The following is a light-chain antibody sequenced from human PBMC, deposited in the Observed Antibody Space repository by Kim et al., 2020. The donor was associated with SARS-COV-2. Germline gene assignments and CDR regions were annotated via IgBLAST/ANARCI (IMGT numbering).Light chain of an antibody. Sequence: QSALTQPASVSGSPGQSITISCTGTSSDVGGSNYVSWYQQHPGKAPKLMIYDVSNRPSGVSNRFSGSKSGNTASLTISGLQAEDEADYYCSSYTSSSTPHVVFGGGTQLTVL. CDR3: SSYTSSSTPHVV. J-gene: IGLJ2*01. CDR1: SSDVGGSNY. V-gene: IGLV2-14*03. CDR2: DVS.